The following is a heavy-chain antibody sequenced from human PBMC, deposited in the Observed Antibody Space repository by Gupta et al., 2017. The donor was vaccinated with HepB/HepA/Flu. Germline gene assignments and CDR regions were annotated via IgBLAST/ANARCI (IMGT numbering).Heavy chain of an antibody. D-gene: IGHD5-24*01. V-gene: IGHV3-33*01. CDR2: LWHDGTKK. J-gene: IGHJ4*02. Sequence: QVQLVESGGGVVQPGRSLRLPCAASGFTFNDYGMHWVRQAPGKGLEWVAVLWHDGTKKSYADSVKGRFSISRDNSESMVYLQMNSLRAEDTAVYFCARGTGYNWGYFDYWGQGILVTVSS. CDR1: GFTFNDYG. CDR3: ARGTGYNWGYFDY.